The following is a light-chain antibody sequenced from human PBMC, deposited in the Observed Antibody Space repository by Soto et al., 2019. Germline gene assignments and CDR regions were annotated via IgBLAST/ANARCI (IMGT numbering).Light chain of an antibody. V-gene: IGKV3-20*01. J-gene: IGKJ5*01. CDR2: GTS. CDR1: QSVSSY. Sequence: EIVFTQSPGTLSLSPGERATLSCRASQSVSSYLAWYRHKPGQAPRLLIYGTSSRATGIPDRFSGSGSGTDFTLTISRLEPEDFAVYYCQQYGSSITFGQGTRLEIK. CDR3: QQYGSSIT.